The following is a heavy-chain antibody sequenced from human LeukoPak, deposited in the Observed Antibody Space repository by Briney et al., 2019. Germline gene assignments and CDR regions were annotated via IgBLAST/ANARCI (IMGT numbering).Heavy chain of an antibody. V-gene: IGHV3-7*02. CDR1: GFTFSNHW. J-gene: IGHJ6*02. CDR2: IKQDGSEK. Sequence: PGGSLRLSCAASGFTFSNHWMSWVRQAPGKGLEWVANIKQDGSEKYYVDSVKGRFTISRDNATISLYLQMNSLRAEDTAVYYCTRITMIRGVLDAGMDVWGQGTTVTVSS. CDR3: TRITMIRGVLDAGMDV. D-gene: IGHD3-10*01.